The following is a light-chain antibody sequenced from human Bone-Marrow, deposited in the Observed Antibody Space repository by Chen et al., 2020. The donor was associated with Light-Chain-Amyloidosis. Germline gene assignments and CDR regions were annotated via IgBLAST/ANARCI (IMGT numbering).Light chain of an antibody. V-gene: IGKV3-20*01. Sequence: EIVMTQSPATLSVSPGERATLSCRASQSVSSSYLAWYQQKPGQAPRLLIYGAFSRATGIPDRFSGSGSGTDFTLTIGRLEPEDFAVYYCQQYGSSPPLTFGGGTKVEFK. CDR1: QSVSSSY. J-gene: IGKJ4*01. CDR2: GAF. CDR3: QQYGSSPPLT.